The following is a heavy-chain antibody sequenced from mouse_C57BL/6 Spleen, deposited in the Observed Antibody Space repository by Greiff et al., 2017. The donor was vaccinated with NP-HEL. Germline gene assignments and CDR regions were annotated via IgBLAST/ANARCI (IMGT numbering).Heavy chain of an antibody. Sequence: VQLQQSGPELVKPGASVKMSCKASGYTFTDYHMHWVKQSHGKSLEWLGYINPNTGGTSYNQTLQGKSTLTVNKSSRTAYRELRSLTSEDSAVYYCARWGDYDEAWFAYWGQGTLVTVSA. CDR3: ARWGDYDEAWFAY. D-gene: IGHD2-4*01. CDR1: GYTFTDYH. J-gene: IGHJ3*01. V-gene: IGHV1-22*01. CDR2: INPNTGGT.